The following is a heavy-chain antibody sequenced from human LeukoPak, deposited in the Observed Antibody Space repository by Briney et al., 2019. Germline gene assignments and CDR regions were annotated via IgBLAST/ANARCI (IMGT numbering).Heavy chain of an antibody. V-gene: IGHV4-59*01. J-gene: IGHJ4*02. CDR3: ARVDGYNAY. CDR1: GGSISSYY. CDR2: IYYSGST. Sequence: NPSETLSLTCTVSGGSISSYYWSWIRQPPGKGLEWIGYIYYSGSTNYNPSLKSRVTISVDTSKNQFSLKLSSVTAADTAVYYCARVDGYNAYWGQGTLVTVSS. D-gene: IGHD5-24*01.